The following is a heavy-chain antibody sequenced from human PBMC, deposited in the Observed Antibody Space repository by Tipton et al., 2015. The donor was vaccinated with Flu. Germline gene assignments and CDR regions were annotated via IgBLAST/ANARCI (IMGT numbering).Heavy chain of an antibody. CDR1: GDSIRSDYC. CDR3: ARDGAGTPY. V-gene: IGHV4-38-2*02. Sequence: LRLSCTISGDSIRSDYCWGWIRQPPGKGLEWIGNIFHTGSTYHNPSLKSRVTISINTSKNQFSLKLSSVTAADTAVYYCARDGAGTPYWGQGTLVTVSS. CDR2: IFHTGST. D-gene: IGHD6-19*01. J-gene: IGHJ4*02.